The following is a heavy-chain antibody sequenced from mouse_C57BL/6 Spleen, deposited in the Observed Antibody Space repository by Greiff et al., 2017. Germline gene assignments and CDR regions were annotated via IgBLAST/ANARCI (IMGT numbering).Heavy chain of an antibody. J-gene: IGHJ2*01. CDR2: INYDGSST. CDR3: ARDRPENYFDY. CDR1: GFTFSDYY. V-gene: IGHV5-16*01. Sequence: EVKLMESEGGLVQPGSSMKLSCTASGFTFSDYYMAWVRQVPEKGLEWVANINYDGSSTYYLDSLKSRFIISRDNAKNNLYLQMSSLKSEDTATYYCARDRPENYFDYWGQGTTLTVSS.